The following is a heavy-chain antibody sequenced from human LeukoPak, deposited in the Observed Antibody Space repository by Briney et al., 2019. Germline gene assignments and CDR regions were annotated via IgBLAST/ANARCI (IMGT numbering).Heavy chain of an antibody. CDR3: ARGTLYRGWSYYLDF. J-gene: IGHJ4*02. Sequence: SETLSLTCTVSGGSISSYYWSWIRQPPGKGLEWIATIYHSGSTYYNPSLKSRVTISVDMSKNHFSLRLRSVTAADTAMYYCARGTLYRGWSYYLDFWGQGSQVTVSS. CDR1: GGSISSYY. CDR2: IYHSGST. D-gene: IGHD6-19*01. V-gene: IGHV4-59*12.